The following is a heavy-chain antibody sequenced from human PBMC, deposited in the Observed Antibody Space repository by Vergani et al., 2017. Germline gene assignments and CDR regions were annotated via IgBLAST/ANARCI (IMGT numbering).Heavy chain of an antibody. CDR3: AAVRGAWGYFDY. CDR2: ISSDGSST. CDR1: GFTFSRYW. D-gene: IGHD3-10*01. V-gene: IGHV3-74*01. J-gene: IGHJ4*02. Sequence: EVQLVESGGGLVQPGGSLRLSCAASGFTFSRYWMHWVRQAPGKGLVWVSRISSDGSSTSCADSVKGRVTISRDNAKNTLYLQMNSLRAEDTAVYYCAAVRGAWGYFDYWGQGTLVTVSS.